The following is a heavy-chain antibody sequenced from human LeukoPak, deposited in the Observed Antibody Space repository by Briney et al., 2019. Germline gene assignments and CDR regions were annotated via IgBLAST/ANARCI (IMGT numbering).Heavy chain of an antibody. J-gene: IGHJ4*02. CDR3: ARDGWYYDSSGYFDY. CDR1: GFTFSSYS. D-gene: IGHD3-22*01. CDR2: ISSSSSYI. Sequence: PGGSLRLSCAASGFTFSSYSMNWVRQAPGKGLEWVSSISSSSSYIYYADSVKGRFTISRDNSKNTLYLQMNSLRAEDTAVYYCARDGWYYDSSGYFDYWGQGTLVTVSS. V-gene: IGHV3-21*01.